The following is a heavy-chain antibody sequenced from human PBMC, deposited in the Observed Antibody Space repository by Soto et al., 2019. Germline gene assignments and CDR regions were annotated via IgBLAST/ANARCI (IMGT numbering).Heavy chain of an antibody. CDR3: ARDGRFLEPAYYYYYGMDV. V-gene: IGHV3-7*05. CDR2: IKQDGSEK. Sequence: GGSLRLSCAASGFTFSSYWMSWVRQAPGKGLEWVANIKQDGSEKYYVDSVKGRFTISRDNAKNSLYLQMNSLRAEDTAVYYCARDGRFLEPAYYYYYGMDVWGQGTTVTVSS. D-gene: IGHD3-3*01. J-gene: IGHJ6*02. CDR1: GFTFSSYW.